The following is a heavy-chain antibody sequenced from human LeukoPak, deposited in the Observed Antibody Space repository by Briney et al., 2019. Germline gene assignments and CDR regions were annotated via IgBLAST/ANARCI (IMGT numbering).Heavy chain of an antibody. CDR3: ARAPPRRLWSDYYYYYMDV. CDR2: IIPIFGTA. D-gene: IGHD5-18*01. CDR1: GGTFSSYA. Sequence: SVKVSCKASGGTFSSYAISWVRQAPGQGLEWMGVIIPIFGTANYAQKFQGRVTITADESTSTAYMELSSLRSEDTAVYYCARAPPRRLWSDYYYYYMDVWGKGTTVTVSS. V-gene: IGHV1-69*13. J-gene: IGHJ6*03.